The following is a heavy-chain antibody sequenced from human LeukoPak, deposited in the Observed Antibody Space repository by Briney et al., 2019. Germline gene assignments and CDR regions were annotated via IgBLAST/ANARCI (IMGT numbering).Heavy chain of an antibody. CDR1: GFTFSSYA. Sequence: PGGSLRLSCAASGFTFSSYAMSWVRQAPGKGLEGVSAISGSAGSTYYADSVKGRFTISRDSSKNMLYLQMNSLRAEDTAIYYCAKDIVVVPAAMDYFDYWGQGTLVTVSS. V-gene: IGHV3-23*01. J-gene: IGHJ4*02. CDR2: ISGSAGST. CDR3: AKDIVVVPAAMDYFDY. D-gene: IGHD2-2*01.